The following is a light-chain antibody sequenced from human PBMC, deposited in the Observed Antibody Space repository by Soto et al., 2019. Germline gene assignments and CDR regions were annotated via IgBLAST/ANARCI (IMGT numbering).Light chain of an antibody. CDR1: QAVNTR. CDR2: LAS. Sequence: EIVLAQAPPTLSAFPGDRVTISSRPSQAVNTRLAWYQHRPGQAPRLLIYLASNRAAGVPARFSGSGSGTDFTLTISDVETEDFAVYYCNQRQSWPRTFGKGTKVDIK. J-gene: IGKJ1*01. V-gene: IGKV3-11*01. CDR3: NQRQSWPRT.